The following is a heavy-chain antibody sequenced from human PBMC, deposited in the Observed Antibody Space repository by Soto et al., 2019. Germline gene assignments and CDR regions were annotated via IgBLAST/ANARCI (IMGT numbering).Heavy chain of an antibody. D-gene: IGHD6-25*01. V-gene: IGHV3-23*01. CDR2: MIATGGT. Sequence: EVQLLESGGGLVQPGGSLRLSCAASGFTFTNYAMTWVRQAPGRGLEWVSTMIATGGTFYAATVKGRYTISRDNSRSTLYLQMNSLSADDAAIYYCARTDKFTSQSSGWANRFDCWGQGTLVTVSS. CDR1: GFTFTNYA. CDR3: ARTDKFTSQSSGWANRFDC. J-gene: IGHJ4*02.